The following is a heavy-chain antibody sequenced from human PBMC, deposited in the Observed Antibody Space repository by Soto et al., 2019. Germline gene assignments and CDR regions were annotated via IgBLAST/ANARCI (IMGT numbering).Heavy chain of an antibody. J-gene: IGHJ4*02. D-gene: IGHD4-17*01. CDR3: TIPLEGGDDGRHRDY. Sequence: EVQLVESGGGLVQPGGSLKLSCAASGFTFSGSAMHWVRQASGKGLEWVGRIRSKANSYATAYAASVKGRFTISRDDSKNTAYLQMNSLKTADTAVYYCTIPLEGGDDGRHRDYWGQGTLVTVSS. V-gene: IGHV3-73*02. CDR2: IRSKANSYAT. CDR1: GFTFSGSA.